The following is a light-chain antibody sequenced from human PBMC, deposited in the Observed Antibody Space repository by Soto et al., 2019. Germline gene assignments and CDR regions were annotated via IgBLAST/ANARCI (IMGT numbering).Light chain of an antibody. J-gene: IGLJ3*02. V-gene: IGLV8-61*01. CDR2: STN. CDR1: SGSVSTSYY. CDR3: VLYMGSGIWV. Sequence: QTVVTQEPSFSVSPGGTVTLTCGFSSGSVSTSYYPSWYQQTPRQAPRTLIYSTNTRSSGVPDRFSGSILGNKAALTITGAQADDESDYYCVLYMGSGIWVFGGGTKLTVL.